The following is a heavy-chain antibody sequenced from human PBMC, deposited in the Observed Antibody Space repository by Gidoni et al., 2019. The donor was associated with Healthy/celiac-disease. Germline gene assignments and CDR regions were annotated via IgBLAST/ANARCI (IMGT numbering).Heavy chain of an antibody. Sequence: QVQLQQWGAGLLKPSETLSHTCAVYCGYFSGYYSSWIRQPPGKGLEWIGEINHSGSTNYNPSLKSRVTISVDTSKNKFYLKLSSVTAADTAVYYCARGRGGVPRHKHYFDYWGQGTLVTVSS. CDR2: INHSGST. J-gene: IGHJ4*02. CDR1: CGYFSGYY. D-gene: IGHD2-8*01. V-gene: IGHV4-34*01. CDR3: ARGRGGVPRHKHYFDY.